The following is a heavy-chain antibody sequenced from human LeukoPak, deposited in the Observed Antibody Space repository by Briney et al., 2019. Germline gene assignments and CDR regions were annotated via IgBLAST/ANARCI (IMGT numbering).Heavy chain of an antibody. J-gene: IGHJ4*02. Sequence: GRSLRFSCAASGFTFSSYGMHWVRQAPGKGLEWVAVIWFDGGDKYYADSVKGRFTISRDNSKNTLYLQMNSLRAEDTAVYYCARDLKSAYSGYEIDYWGQGTLVTVSS. V-gene: IGHV3-33*01. CDR1: GFTFSSYG. CDR3: ARDLKSAYSGYEIDY. CDR2: IWFDGGDK. D-gene: IGHD5-12*01.